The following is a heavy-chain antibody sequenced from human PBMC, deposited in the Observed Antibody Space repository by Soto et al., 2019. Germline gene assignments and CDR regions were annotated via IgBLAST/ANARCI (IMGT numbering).Heavy chain of an antibody. Sequence: GGSLRLSCTASGFTFSRHAMTWVRQAPGKGLEWVSGLSDSGGSIYYADSVKGRFTISRDNSMNTLYLQMDTLRAEDTAIYYCAKVSSSWYAGFFDLWGQGTLVTVSS. CDR1: GFTFSRHA. CDR3: AKVSSSWYAGFFDL. CDR2: LSDSGGSI. D-gene: IGHD6-13*01. V-gene: IGHV3-23*01. J-gene: IGHJ4*02.